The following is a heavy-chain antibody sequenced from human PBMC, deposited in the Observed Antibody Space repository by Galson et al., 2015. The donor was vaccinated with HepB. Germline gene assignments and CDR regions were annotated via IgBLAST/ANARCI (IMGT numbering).Heavy chain of an antibody. V-gene: IGHV3-30*04. D-gene: IGHD6-19*01. J-gene: IGHJ4*02. CDR2: ISYDGSNK. CDR1: GFTFSSYA. Sequence: SLRLSCAASGFTFSSYAMHWVRQAPGKGLEWVAVISYDGSNKYYADSVKGRFTISRDNSKNTLYLQMNSLRAEDTAVYYCATMARPDSSGWYGVFDYWGRGTPDTVSA. CDR3: ATMARPDSSGWYGVFDY.